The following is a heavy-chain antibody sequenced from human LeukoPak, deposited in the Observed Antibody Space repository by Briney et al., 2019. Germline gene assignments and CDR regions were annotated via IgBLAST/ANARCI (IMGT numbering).Heavy chain of an antibody. CDR3: ARDNYGMDV. J-gene: IGHJ6*02. Sequence: RPGGSLRLSCTASGFTFSSYAMHWVRQAPGKGLEWVAVISYDGSNKYYADSVKGRFTISRDNSKNTLYLQMNSLRAEDTAVYYCARDNYGMDVWGHGTTVTVSS. CDR2: ISYDGSNK. CDR1: GFTFSSYA. V-gene: IGHV3-30-3*01.